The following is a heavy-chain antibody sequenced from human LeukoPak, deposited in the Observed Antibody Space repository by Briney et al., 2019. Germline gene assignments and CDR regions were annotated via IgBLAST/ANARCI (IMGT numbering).Heavy chain of an antibody. J-gene: IGHJ4*02. CDR3: ARTPLIAAAGIT. Sequence: SQTLSLTCAISGDSVSSNSAAWNWIRQSPSRGLEWLGRTYYRSKWYNGYAVFVKSRISVNPDTSKNQFSLQLNSVTPEDTAVYYCARTPLIAAAGITWGQGSLVTVSS. D-gene: IGHD6-13*01. CDR1: GDSVSSNSAA. CDR2: TYYRSKWYN. V-gene: IGHV6-1*01.